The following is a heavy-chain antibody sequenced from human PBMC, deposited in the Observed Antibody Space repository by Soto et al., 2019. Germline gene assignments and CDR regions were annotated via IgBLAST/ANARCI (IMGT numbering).Heavy chain of an antibody. Sequence: PGGSLSLSCSASGFTFSSYAMHWVRQAPGKGLEYVSAISSNGGSTYYADSVKGRFTISRDNSKNTLYLQMSSLRAEDTAVYYCVKGEWHYYYSMDVWGQGTTVTVSS. V-gene: IGHV3-64D*08. CDR1: GFTFSSYA. J-gene: IGHJ6*02. CDR3: VKGEWHYYYSMDV. CDR2: ISSNGGST. D-gene: IGHD2-8*01.